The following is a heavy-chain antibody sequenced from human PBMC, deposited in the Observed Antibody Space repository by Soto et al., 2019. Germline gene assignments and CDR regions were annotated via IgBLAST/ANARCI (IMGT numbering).Heavy chain of an antibody. CDR1: GGSISSGGYS. V-gene: IGHV4-30-2*01. D-gene: IGHD6-13*01. CDR3: ARGPYSSSWYARNWFDP. CDR2: IYHSGST. Sequence: SETLSLTCAVSGGSISSGGYSWSWIRQPPGKGLEWIGYIYHSGSTYYNPSLKSRVTISVDTSKNQFSLKLSSVTAADTAVYYCARGPYSSSWYARNWFDPWGQGTLVTVSS. J-gene: IGHJ5*02.